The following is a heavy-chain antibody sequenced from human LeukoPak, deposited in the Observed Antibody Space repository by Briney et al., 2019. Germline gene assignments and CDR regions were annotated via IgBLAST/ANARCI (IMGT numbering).Heavy chain of an antibody. V-gene: IGHV4-34*01. CDR1: GGSFSGYY. D-gene: IGHD3-10*01. J-gene: IGHJ5*02. CDR3: ARFTMVRGVRPFDP. Sequence: SETLSLTCAVYGGSFSGYYWSWIRQPPGKGLEWIGEINHSGSTNYNPSLKGRVTISVDTSKNQFSLKLSSVTAADTAVYYCARFTMVRGVRPFDPWGQGTLVTVSS. CDR2: INHSGST.